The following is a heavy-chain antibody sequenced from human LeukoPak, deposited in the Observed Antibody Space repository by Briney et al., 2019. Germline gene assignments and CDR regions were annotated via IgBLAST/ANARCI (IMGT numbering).Heavy chain of an antibody. CDR1: GGSISSYY. Sequence: SETLSLTCTVSGGSISSYYWSWIRQPPGKGLEWIGYICYSGSTNYNPSLKSRVTISLDTSKNQFSLKLSSVTAADTAVYYCARDHGYYDSGGYLYNWFDPWGQGTLVTVSS. CDR3: ARDHGYYDSGGYLYNWFDP. CDR2: ICYSGST. D-gene: IGHD3-22*01. V-gene: IGHV4-59*01. J-gene: IGHJ5*02.